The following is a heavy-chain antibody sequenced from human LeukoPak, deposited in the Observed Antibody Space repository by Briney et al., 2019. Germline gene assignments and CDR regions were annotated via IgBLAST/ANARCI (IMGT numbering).Heavy chain of an antibody. CDR2: IKQDGSEK. CDR3: ARDEPTYYYDSSGYWDY. D-gene: IGHD3-22*01. Sequence: PGGSLRLSCAASGFTFSSYWMSWVRQAPGKGLEWVANIKQDGSEKYYVDSVKGRFTISRDNAKNSLYLQMNSLRAEDTAVYCCARDEPTYYYDSSGYWDYWGQGTLVTVSS. CDR1: GFTFSSYW. V-gene: IGHV3-7*01. J-gene: IGHJ4*02.